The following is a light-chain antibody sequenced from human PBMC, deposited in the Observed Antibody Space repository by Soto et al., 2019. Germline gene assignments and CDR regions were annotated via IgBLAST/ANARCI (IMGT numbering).Light chain of an antibody. Sequence: AVQLTQSPSSLSASVGDRVTITCRASQGISSALAWYQQKPGKAPKLLIYDASSLESGVPSRFSGSGSGTDFTLTISSLQPEDFATYYCQQFNSYSWTFGQGTKVEIK. CDR3: QQFNSYSWT. V-gene: IGKV1-13*02. CDR1: QGISSA. CDR2: DAS. J-gene: IGKJ1*01.